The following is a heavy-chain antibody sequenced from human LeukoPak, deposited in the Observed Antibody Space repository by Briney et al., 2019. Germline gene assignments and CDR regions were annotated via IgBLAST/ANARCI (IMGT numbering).Heavy chain of an antibody. CDR1: GGSISSSSYY. CDR2: IYYSGST. Sequence: PSETLSLTCTVSGGSISSSSYYWGWIRQPPGKGLEWIGSIYYSGSTYYNPSLKSRVTISVDTSKNQFSLKLSSVTAADTAVYYCARHRPLYSSWYRGAGYYFDYWGQGTLVTVSS. J-gene: IGHJ4*02. D-gene: IGHD6-13*01. V-gene: IGHV4-39*01. CDR3: ARHRPLYSSWYRGAGYYFDY.